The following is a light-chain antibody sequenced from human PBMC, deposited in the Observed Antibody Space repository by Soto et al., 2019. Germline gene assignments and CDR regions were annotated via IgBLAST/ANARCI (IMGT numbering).Light chain of an antibody. CDR3: SSYTSSSTLYV. V-gene: IGLV2-14*01. Sequence: QSARTQPASVSGSPGQSITISCSGTSSDVGGYNYVSWYQQYPGKAPKLIIYEVTNRPSGVSNRFSGSKSGNTASLTISGLQAEDEADYYCSSYTSSSTLYVFAAGTKVTVL. CDR1: SSDVGGYNY. J-gene: IGLJ1*01. CDR2: EVT.